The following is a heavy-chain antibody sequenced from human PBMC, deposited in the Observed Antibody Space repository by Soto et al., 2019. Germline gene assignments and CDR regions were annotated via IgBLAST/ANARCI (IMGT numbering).Heavy chain of an antibody. CDR2: ISGSAGSSGP. D-gene: IGHD2-2*01. Sequence: EVQLLESGGGLVQPGGSLRLSCVASGFTFSTYTMSWVRQAPGKGLEWVSVISGSAGSSGPSYADSVQGRFSISRDNARNTVYLQMNRPRGGDPAMYYCAKARCSTANCYVPEYWGQGTRVTVSS. J-gene: IGHJ4*02. V-gene: IGHV3-23*01. CDR1: GFTFSTYT. CDR3: AKARCSTANCYVPEY.